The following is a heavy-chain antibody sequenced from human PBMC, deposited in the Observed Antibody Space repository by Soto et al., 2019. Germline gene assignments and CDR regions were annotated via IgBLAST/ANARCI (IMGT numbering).Heavy chain of an antibody. Sequence: QVQLVQSGAEVKKPGASVKVSCKASGYTFTGYYMHWVRQAPGQGLEWMGWINPNSGGTNYAQKFQGRVTMTRDTSISTAYMELSRLRSDDTAVYYCARARMYGSGSYYGFYYYYGMDVWGQGTTVTVSS. J-gene: IGHJ6*02. CDR3: ARARMYGSGSYYGFYYYYGMDV. CDR2: INPNSGGT. D-gene: IGHD3-10*01. CDR1: GYTFTGYY. V-gene: IGHV1-2*02.